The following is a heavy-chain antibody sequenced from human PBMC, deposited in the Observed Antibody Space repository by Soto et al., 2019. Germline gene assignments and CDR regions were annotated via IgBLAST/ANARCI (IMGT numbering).Heavy chain of an antibody. V-gene: IGHV3-23*01. CDR2: ISAST. J-gene: IGHJ4*02. D-gene: IGHD2-2*01. CDR3: AIRMSSTRLYYLDY. Sequence: EMQLLESGGGLVQAGGSLRLSCAASGFTVSSYALNWVRQAPGKGLEWVSGISASTYYADSVKGRFTISRDTSKNTLYLQMNSLRAEDTAIYFCAIRMSSTRLYYLDYWGQGTLVTVSS. CDR1: GFTVSSYA.